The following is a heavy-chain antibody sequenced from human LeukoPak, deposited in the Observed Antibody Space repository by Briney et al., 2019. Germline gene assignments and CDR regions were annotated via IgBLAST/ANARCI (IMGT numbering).Heavy chain of an antibody. CDR3: AKRDYYDSSGYSPLFDY. Sequence: GGSLRLSCAASGFTFSNYAMAWVRQAPGKGLEWVSGISGNGGQIYYADSVKGRFTFSRDSSKNTLYLQMNSLRGEDTAVYYCAKRDYYDSSGYSPLFDYWGQGTLVTVSS. CDR2: ISGNGGQI. V-gene: IGHV3-23*01. J-gene: IGHJ4*02. D-gene: IGHD3-22*01. CDR1: GFTFSNYA.